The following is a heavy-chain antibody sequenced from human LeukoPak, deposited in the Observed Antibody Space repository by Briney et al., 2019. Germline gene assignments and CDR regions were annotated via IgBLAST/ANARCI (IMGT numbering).Heavy chain of an antibody. V-gene: IGHV4-34*01. J-gene: IGHJ5*02. CDR1: GGSFGTYF. Sequence: PSETLSLTCAVYGGSFGTYFWSWIRQAPGKGLEWIGEIRQSGGTNYNPSLKSRLTISVDTSKNQFSLKLNSVTAADTAVYYCARDYWEWLVPSSWGQGTVVTVSS. D-gene: IGHD6-19*01. CDR3: ARDYWEWLVPSS. CDR2: IRQSGGT.